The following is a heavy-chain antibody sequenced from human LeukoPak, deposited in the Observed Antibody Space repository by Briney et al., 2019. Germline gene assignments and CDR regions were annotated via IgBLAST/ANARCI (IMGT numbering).Heavy chain of an antibody. J-gene: IGHJ2*01. CDR2: INPSNSET. V-gene: IGHV5-51*01. CDR1: GYSFYNYW. CDR3: ARDLDWANSSSWAWAFDL. D-gene: IGHD6-6*01. Sequence: GESLKISCETSGYSFYNYWIGWVRQLSGKGLEWMGIINPSNSETRYTPSFQGQVTISADKSISTAYLQWSSLRASDTAMYYCARDLDWANSSSWAWAFDLWGRGTLVTVSS.